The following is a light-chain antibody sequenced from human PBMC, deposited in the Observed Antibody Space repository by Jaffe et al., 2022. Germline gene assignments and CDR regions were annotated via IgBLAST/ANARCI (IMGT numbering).Light chain of an antibody. CDR2: GSR. CDR3: QSYDSSLSGPV. V-gene: IGLV1-40*01. Sequence: QSVLTQPPSVSGAPGQRVTISCTGSSSNIGTIYDVQWYQQLPGTAPKLLIYGSRNRPSGVPDRFSGSKSGTSASLAITGLQAEDEADYYCQSYDSSLSGPVFGGGTKLTVL. J-gene: IGLJ2*01. CDR1: SSNIGTIYD.